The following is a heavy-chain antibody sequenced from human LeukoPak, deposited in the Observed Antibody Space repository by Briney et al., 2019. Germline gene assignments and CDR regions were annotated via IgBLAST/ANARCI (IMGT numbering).Heavy chain of an antibody. Sequence: GGSLRLSCAASGFTVSSNYMSWVRQAPGKGLEWVSAISGSGGSTYYADSVKGRFTISRDNSKNTLYLQMNSLRAEDTAVYYCAKQSRYSSSSGSFDYWGQGTLVTVSS. J-gene: IGHJ4*02. CDR2: ISGSGGST. V-gene: IGHV3-23*01. CDR3: AKQSRYSSSSGSFDY. D-gene: IGHD6-6*01. CDR1: GFTVSSNY.